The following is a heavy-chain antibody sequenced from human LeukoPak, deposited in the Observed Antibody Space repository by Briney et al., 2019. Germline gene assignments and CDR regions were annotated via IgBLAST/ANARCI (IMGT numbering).Heavy chain of an antibody. CDR1: GYTFTGYY. J-gene: IGHJ4*02. V-gene: IGHV1-69*06. CDR3: ARGVIATGGNDFDY. CDR2: IIPIFGST. D-gene: IGHD6-13*01. Sequence: SVKVSCKASGYTFTGYYMHWVRQAPGQGLEWIGGIIPIFGSTNYAQKFQGRVTITADKSTRTTYMELSRLRSEDTAVYYCARGVIATGGNDFDYWGQGTLVTVSS.